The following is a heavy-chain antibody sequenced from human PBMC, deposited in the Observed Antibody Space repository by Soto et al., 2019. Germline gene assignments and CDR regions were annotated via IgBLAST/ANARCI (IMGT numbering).Heavy chain of an antibody. CDR1: GFSFCSYA. J-gene: IGHJ4*02. CDR3: ARWSYLDY. CDR2: ISGSYGKT. D-gene: IGHD3-3*01. V-gene: IGHV3-23*01. Sequence: PGGSLRLSCAASGFSFCSYALSWVRQAPGKGLECVSTISGSYGKTFYADSVKCRFSISRDTSQSTLYLQMNSLRADDTAMYYCARWSYLDYWGQGTRVTVSS.